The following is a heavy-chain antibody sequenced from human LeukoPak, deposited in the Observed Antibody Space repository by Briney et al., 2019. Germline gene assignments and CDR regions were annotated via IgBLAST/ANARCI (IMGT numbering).Heavy chain of an antibody. D-gene: IGHD1-1*01. CDR1: GFTFSGSA. V-gene: IGHV3-73*01. CDR2: IRSKTNSYAT. J-gene: IGHJ4*02. CDR3: TRYNVGFES. Sequence: GGSLRLSCAASGFTFSGSAMHWVRQASGKGLEWVGRIRSKTNSYATSYAASVKGRFALSRDDSKNTAYLQMNSLKTEVTAVYYCTRYNVGFESWGQGTLVTVSS.